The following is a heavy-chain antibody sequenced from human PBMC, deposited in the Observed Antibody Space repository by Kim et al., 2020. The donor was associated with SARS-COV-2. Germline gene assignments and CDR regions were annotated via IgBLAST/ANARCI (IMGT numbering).Heavy chain of an antibody. CDR3: VKGQKDYSSSWYSHFES. J-gene: IGHJ4*02. D-gene: IGHD6-13*01. CDR2: ITWNSGTV. Sequence: GGSLRLSCVATGFNFDDHAMHWVRQAPGKGLEWVSGITWNSGTVSYADSFKGRFTISRDNGKSSLYLQMSSLRAEDTALYYCVKGQKDYSSSWYSHFESWGQGTRVTVSS. V-gene: IGHV3-9*01. CDR1: GFNFDDHA.